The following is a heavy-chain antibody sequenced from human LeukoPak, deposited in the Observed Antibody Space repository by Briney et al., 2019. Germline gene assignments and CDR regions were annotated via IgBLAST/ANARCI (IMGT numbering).Heavy chain of an antibody. CDR2: ISGSGGST. J-gene: IGHJ4*02. Sequence: GGSLRLSCAASGFTFSSYAMSWVRQAPGKGLEWVSAISGSGGSTYYADSVKGRFTISRDNSKNTLYLQMNSLRAEDTAVYYCPKAYTYYDILTGYPLDYWGQGTLVSVSS. V-gene: IGHV3-23*01. D-gene: IGHD3-9*01. CDR1: GFTFSSYA. CDR3: PKAYTYYDILTGYPLDY.